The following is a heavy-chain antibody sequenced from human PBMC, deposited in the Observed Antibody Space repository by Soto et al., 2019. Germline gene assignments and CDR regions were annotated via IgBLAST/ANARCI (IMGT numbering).Heavy chain of an antibody. D-gene: IGHD3-22*01. CDR1: GFTFSDYY. CDR2: ISSSGSTI. CDR3: EVYPGDSSGYYWYYYYGMDV. V-gene: IGHV3-11*01. J-gene: IGHJ6*02. Sequence: GGSLRLSCAASGFTFSDYYMSWIRQAPGKGLEWVSYISSSGSTIYYADSVKGRFTISRDNAKNPLYLQMNSLRAEDTAVYYCEVYPGDSSGYYWYYYYGMDVWGQGTTVTVSS.